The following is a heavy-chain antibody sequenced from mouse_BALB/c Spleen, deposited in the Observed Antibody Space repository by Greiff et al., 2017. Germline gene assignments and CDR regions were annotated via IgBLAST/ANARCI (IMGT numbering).Heavy chain of an antibody. J-gene: IGHJ4*01. CDR3: ARGNYGYDYYAMDY. CDR2: ISSGGGNT. Sequence: EVMLVESGGGLVKPGGSLKLSCAASGFTFSSYTMSWVRQTPEKRLEWVATISSGGGNTYYPGSVKGRFPISRDNAKNDLYRQMSSLRSEDTALYYGARGNYGYDYYAMDYWGQGTSVTVSS. V-gene: IGHV5-9*03. CDR1: GFTFSSYT. D-gene: IGHD1-2*01.